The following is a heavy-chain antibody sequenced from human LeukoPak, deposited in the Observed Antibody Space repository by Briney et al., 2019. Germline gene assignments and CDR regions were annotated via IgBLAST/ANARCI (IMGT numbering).Heavy chain of an antibody. CDR2: IYYSGST. D-gene: IGHD4-17*01. V-gene: IGHV4-31*03. J-gene: IGHJ3*02. CDR1: GGSISSGGYY. Sequence: SQTLSLTCTVSGGSISSGGYYWSWIRQHPGKGLEWIGYIYYSGSTYYNPSLKSRVTMSVDTSKNHFSLKLSSVTAADTAVYYCARYLNYADYTAAFDIWGQGTVVTVSS. CDR3: ARYLNYADYTAAFDI.